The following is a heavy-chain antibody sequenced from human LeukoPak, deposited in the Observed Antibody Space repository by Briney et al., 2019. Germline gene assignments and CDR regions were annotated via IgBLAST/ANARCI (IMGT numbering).Heavy chain of an antibody. CDR2: IHSGGST. Sequence: PGGSLRLSCAASGFTFSDYYMSWVRQAPGKGLEWVSVIHSGGSTYYADSVKGRFTISRDNSKNTLYLQMNSLRAEDTAVYYCARESGSNSGSHFDYWGQGTLVTVSS. CDR1: GFTFSDYY. D-gene: IGHD1-26*01. CDR3: ARESGSNSGSHFDY. V-gene: IGHV3-66*01. J-gene: IGHJ4*02.